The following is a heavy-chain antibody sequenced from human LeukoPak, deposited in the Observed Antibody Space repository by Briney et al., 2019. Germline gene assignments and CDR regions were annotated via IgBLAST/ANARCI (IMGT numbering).Heavy chain of an antibody. J-gene: IGHJ3*02. D-gene: IGHD3-22*01. CDR1: GYTFTSYA. CDR2: INPNSGGT. CDR3: ATNYYYDSSGYYPEHAFDI. Sequence: ASVKVSCKASGYTFTSYAMNWVRQAPGQGLEWMGWINPNSGGTNYAQKFQGRVTMTRDTSISTAYMELSRLRSDDTAVYYCATNYYYDSSGYYPEHAFDIWGQGTMVTVSS. V-gene: IGHV1-2*02.